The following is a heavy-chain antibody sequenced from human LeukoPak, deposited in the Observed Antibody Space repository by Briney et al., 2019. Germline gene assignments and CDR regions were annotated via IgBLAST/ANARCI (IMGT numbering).Heavy chain of an antibody. D-gene: IGHD6-6*01. V-gene: IGHV3-7*04. CDR2: IKQDGSEK. CDR3: ARGLGYSSSSGPLGY. CDR1: GFTFSSYW. Sequence: GGSLRLSCAASGFTFSSYWMSWVRQAPGKGLEWVANIKQDGSEKYYVDSVKGRFTISRDDAKNSLYLQMNSLRAEDTAVYYCARGLGYSSSSGPLGYWGQGTLVTVSS. J-gene: IGHJ4*02.